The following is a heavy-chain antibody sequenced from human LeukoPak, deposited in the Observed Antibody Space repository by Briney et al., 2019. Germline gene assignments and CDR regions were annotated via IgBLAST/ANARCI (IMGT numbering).Heavy chain of an antibody. CDR3: AREYGDDNWFDP. J-gene: IGHJ5*02. CDR2: IYYSGST. CDR1: GGSISSGDYY. Sequence: SQTLSLTCTVSGGSISSGDYYWSWIRQPPGKGLEWIGYIYYSGSTYYNPSLKSRVTISVDTSKNQFSLKLSSVTAADTAVYYCAREYGDDNWFDPWGQGTLVTVSS. V-gene: IGHV4-30-4*01. D-gene: IGHD2-21*02.